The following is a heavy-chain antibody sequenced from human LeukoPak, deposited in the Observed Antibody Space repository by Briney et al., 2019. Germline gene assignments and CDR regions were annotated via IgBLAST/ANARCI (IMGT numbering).Heavy chain of an antibody. CDR3: ARDFRSEEWELLSAQRPYCFDY. J-gene: IGHJ4*02. CDR1: GFTFSSYS. V-gene: IGHV3-21*01. D-gene: IGHD1-26*01. CDR2: ISSSSSYI. Sequence: GGSLRLSCAASGFTFSSYSMNWVRQAPGKGLEWVSSISSSSSYIYYADSVKGRFTISRDNAKNSLYLQMNSLRAEDTAVYYCARDFRSEEWELLSAQRPYCFDYWGQGTLVTVSS.